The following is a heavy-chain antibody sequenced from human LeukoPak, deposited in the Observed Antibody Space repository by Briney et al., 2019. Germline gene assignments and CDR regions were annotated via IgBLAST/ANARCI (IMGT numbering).Heavy chain of an antibody. D-gene: IGHD3-22*01. J-gene: IGHJ4*02. CDR3: ASPDYYDTY. V-gene: IGHV1-69*13. CDR1: GGTFSSYA. Sequence: RASVKVSCKASGGTFSSYAISWVRQAPGQGLEWMGGIIPIFGTANYAQKFQGRVTITADESTNTAYMELSSLRSEDTAVYYCASPDYYDTYWGQGTLVTVSS. CDR2: IIPIFGTA.